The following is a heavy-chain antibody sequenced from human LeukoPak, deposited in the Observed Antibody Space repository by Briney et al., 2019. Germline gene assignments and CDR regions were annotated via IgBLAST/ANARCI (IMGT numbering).Heavy chain of an antibody. D-gene: IGHD3-10*01. CDR2: ISGSGGST. CDR3: AKDVSNYYGSGPLIDY. Sequence: PGGSLRLSCAASGFTFSSSAMSWVRQAPGKGLEWVSAISGSGGSTYYADSVKGRFTISRDNSKNTLYLQMNSLRAEDTAVYYCAKDVSNYYGSGPLIDYWGQGTLVTVSS. CDR1: GFTFSSSA. V-gene: IGHV3-23*01. J-gene: IGHJ4*02.